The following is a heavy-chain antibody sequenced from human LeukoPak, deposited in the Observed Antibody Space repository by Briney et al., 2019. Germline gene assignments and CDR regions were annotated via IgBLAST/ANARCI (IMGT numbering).Heavy chain of an antibody. CDR1: GFTFSSYG. J-gene: IGHJ6*02. Sequence: GRSLRLSCAASGFTFSSYGMHWVRQAPGKGLEWVALIWYDGSNKFYADSVKGRLTISRDNSENTLYLQMNSLRAEDTAVYYCAKEGGTTMDYAMDVWGQGTTVTVSS. CDR3: AKEGGTTMDYAMDV. CDR2: IWYDGSNK. D-gene: IGHD3-10*01. V-gene: IGHV3-33*06.